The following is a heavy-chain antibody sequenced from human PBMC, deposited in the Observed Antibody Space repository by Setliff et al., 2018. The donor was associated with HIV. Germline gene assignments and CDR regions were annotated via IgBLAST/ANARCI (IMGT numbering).Heavy chain of an antibody. V-gene: IGHV4-4*07. CDR2: IYTSGNT. D-gene: IGHD1-26*01. CDR1: GGSISSHY. CDR3: ARDSELGLNYHYGMDV. Sequence: SETLSLTCTVSGGSISSHYWSWIRQPAGKGLEWIGRIYTSGNTNYNPSLKSRVTMSVDTSKNQFSLKLSSVTAADTAVYYCARDSELGLNYHYGMDVWGQGTTVTVPS. J-gene: IGHJ6*02.